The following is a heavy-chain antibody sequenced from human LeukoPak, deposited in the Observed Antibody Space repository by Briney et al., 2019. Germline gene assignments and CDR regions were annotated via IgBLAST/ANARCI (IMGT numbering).Heavy chain of an antibody. CDR2: INHSGTI. CDR1: GYSISSGYY. Sequence: SETLSLTCAVSGYSISSGYYWGWIRQPPGKGLEWIGEINHSGTITYKPSLRSRLTISADASKNHFSLKLTSVTAADTAVYYCARYCGSENYCISYWGQGTLVTVSS. J-gene: IGHJ4*02. CDR3: ARYCGSENYCISY. D-gene: IGHD3-10*01. V-gene: IGHV4-38-2*01.